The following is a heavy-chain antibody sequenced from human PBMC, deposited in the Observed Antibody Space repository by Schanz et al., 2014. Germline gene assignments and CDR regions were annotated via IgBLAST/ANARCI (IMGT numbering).Heavy chain of an antibody. CDR2: ISAYNGNT. J-gene: IGHJ4*02. CDR1: GYTFTSYG. D-gene: IGHD3-3*01. Sequence: QVQLVQSGAEVKKPGASVKVSRKASGYTFTSYGISWVRQAPGQGLEWMGWISAYNGNTKYPQKLQGRVTMTTDTSTSTAYMELRSLRSDDTAVYYCARDRRFFDRDDLYYFDSWGQGTLVTVSS. V-gene: IGHV1-18*01. CDR3: ARDRRFFDRDDLYYFDS.